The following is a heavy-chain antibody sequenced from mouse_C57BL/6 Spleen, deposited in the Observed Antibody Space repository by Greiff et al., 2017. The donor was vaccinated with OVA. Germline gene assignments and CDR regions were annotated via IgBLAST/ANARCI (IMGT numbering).Heavy chain of an antibody. D-gene: IGHD2-10*01. V-gene: IGHV1-47*01. Sequence: VQLKQSGAELVKPGASVKMSCKASGYTFTTYPIEWMKQNHGKSLEWIGNFHPYNDDTKYNEKFKGKATLTVEKSSSTVYLELSRLTSDDSAVYYCARGAYYGNYGYYFDYWGQGTTLTVSS. CDR2: FHPYNDDT. CDR1: GYTFTTYP. J-gene: IGHJ2*01. CDR3: ARGAYYGNYGYYFDY.